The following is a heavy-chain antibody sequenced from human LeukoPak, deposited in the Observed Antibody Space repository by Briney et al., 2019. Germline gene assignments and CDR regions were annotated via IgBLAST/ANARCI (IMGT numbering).Heavy chain of an antibody. CDR3: ARGQVLLWFGEFFY. D-gene: IGHD3-10*01. V-gene: IGHV3-7*01. Sequence: GGSLRLSCAASGFTFSSYSMNWVRQAPGKGLEWVANIKQDGSEKYYVDSVKGRFTISRDNAKNSLYLQMNSLRAEDTAVYYCARGQVLLWFGEFFYWGQGTLVTVSS. CDR1: GFTFSSYS. CDR2: IKQDGSEK. J-gene: IGHJ4*02.